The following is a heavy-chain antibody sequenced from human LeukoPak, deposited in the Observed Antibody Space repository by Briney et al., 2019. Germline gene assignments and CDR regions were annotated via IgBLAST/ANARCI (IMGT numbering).Heavy chain of an antibody. CDR3: AKDLDIVVVPAANY. CDR1: GFTFSSYG. V-gene: IGHV3-30*02. D-gene: IGHD2-2*03. CDR2: IRYDGSNK. Sequence: GGSLRLSCAASGFTFSSYGMHWVRQAPGKGLEWEVFIRYDGSNKYYADSVKGRFTISRDNSKNTLYLQMNSLRAEDTAVYYCAKDLDIVVVPAANYWGQGTLVTVSS. J-gene: IGHJ4*02.